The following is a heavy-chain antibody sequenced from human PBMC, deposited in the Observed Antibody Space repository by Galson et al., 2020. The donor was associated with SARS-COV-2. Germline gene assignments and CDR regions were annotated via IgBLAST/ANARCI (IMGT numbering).Heavy chain of an antibody. Sequence: GESLKISCAASGFTFSSYSMNWVRQAPGKGLEWVSSISSSSSYIYYADSVKGRFTISRDNAKNSLYLQMNSLRAEDTAVYYCAREWAAGYYDILTGYSHDAFDIWGQGTMVTVSS. CDR3: AREWAAGYYDILTGYSHDAFDI. V-gene: IGHV3-21*01. CDR1: GFTFSSYS. D-gene: IGHD3-9*01. J-gene: IGHJ3*02. CDR2: ISSSSSYI.